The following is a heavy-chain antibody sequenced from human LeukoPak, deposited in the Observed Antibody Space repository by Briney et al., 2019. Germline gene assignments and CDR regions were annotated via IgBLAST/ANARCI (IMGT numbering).Heavy chain of an antibody. Sequence: PGGSLRLSCAASGFTFSSYWMSWVRQAPGKGLEWVANIKQDGSEKYYVDSVKGRFTISRDNAKNSLYLQMNSLRADDTAVYYCARDKAKYCSSTSCYCDYYYYYMDVWGKGTTVTISS. D-gene: IGHD2-2*01. V-gene: IGHV3-7*01. J-gene: IGHJ6*03. CDR1: GFTFSSYW. CDR2: IKQDGSEK. CDR3: ARDKAKYCSSTSCYCDYYYYYMDV.